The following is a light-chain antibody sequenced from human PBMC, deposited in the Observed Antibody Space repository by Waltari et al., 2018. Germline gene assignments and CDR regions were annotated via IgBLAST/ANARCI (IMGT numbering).Light chain of an antibody. CDR3: QSYDSSLSGRV. CDR2: VNS. J-gene: IGLJ2*01. V-gene: IGLV1-40*01. Sequence: QSVLTQPPPVSGAPGLRVTISCTGSGSTIVAGYYGHWYQPLPGPAPTLLIRVNSNRPSGVPDRFSGSRSGTSASLAITGLRPEDEADYYCQSYDSSLSGRVFGGGTKVTVL. CDR1: GSTIVAGYY.